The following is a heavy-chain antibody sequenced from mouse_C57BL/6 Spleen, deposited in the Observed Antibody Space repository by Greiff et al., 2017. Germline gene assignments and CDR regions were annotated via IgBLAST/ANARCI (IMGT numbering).Heavy chain of an antibody. V-gene: IGHV4-1*01. J-gene: IGHJ1*03. CDR2: INPDSSTI. CDR3: ARHAYYGSSYGYFDV. CDR1: GIDFSRYW. Sequence: EVKLVESGGGLVQPGGSLKLSCAASGIDFSRYWMSWVRRAPGKGLEWIGEINPDSSTINYAPSLKDKFIISRDNAKNTLYLQMSKVRSEDTALYYCARHAYYGSSYGYFDVWGTGTTVTVSS. D-gene: IGHD1-1*01.